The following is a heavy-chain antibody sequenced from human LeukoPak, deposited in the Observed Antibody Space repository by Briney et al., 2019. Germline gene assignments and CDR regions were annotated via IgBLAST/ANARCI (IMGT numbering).Heavy chain of an antibody. Sequence: SETLSLTCAVYGGSFSGYYWSWIRQPPGKGLEWIGEINHSGSTNYNPSLKSRVTLSVDTSKNQFSLKLSSVTAADTAVYYCARGPPTVTSSPYYFDYWGQGTLVTVSS. D-gene: IGHD4-17*01. V-gene: IGHV4-34*01. CDR2: INHSGST. CDR3: ARGPPTVTSSPYYFDY. J-gene: IGHJ4*02. CDR1: GGSFSGYY.